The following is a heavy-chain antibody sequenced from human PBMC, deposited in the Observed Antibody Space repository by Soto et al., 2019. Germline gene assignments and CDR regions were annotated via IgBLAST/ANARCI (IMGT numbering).Heavy chain of an antibody. D-gene: IGHD6-19*01. Sequence: SETLSLTCSVSGGSISSYYWSGIRQPPGKGLEWIGYIYYSGSTNYNPSLKSRVTISVDTSKNQFSLKLSSVTAADTAVYYCARGIAVAGTFDYWGQGTLVTVSS. V-gene: IGHV4-59*01. CDR1: GGSISSYY. CDR2: IYYSGST. CDR3: ARGIAVAGTFDY. J-gene: IGHJ4*02.